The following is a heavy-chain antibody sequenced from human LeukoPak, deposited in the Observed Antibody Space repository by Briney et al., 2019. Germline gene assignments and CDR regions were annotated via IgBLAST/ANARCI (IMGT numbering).Heavy chain of an antibody. D-gene: IGHD6-13*01. J-gene: IGHJ6*02. CDR2: ISWNSGII. CDR1: GFTFDDYA. CDR3: AKEVAALGKYFFYGMDV. Sequence: GRSLRLSCAASGFTFDDYAMHWVRQAPGKGLEWVSGISWNSGIIGYADSVKGRFTIPRDNAKKSLYLQMNSLRVEDTAVYYCAKEVAALGKYFFYGMDVWGQGTTVTVSS. V-gene: IGHV3-9*01.